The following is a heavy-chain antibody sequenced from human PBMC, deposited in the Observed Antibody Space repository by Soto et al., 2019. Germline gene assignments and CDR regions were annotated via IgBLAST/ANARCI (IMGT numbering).Heavy chain of an antibody. J-gene: IGHJ6*04. V-gene: IGHV3-21*01. CDR3: DRDGRWFDELDNYGMDV. Sequence: GWSLRLSCAASGFTFSNYSMNWVRQAPGKGLEWVSSISGSSTYIYYADSVKGRFTIARDNAEKLLYMQMNSLRGEDTAVYYCDRDGRWFDELDNYGMDVWGKGTTVTVSS. CDR1: GFTFSNYS. CDR2: ISGSSTYI. D-gene: IGHD3-10*01.